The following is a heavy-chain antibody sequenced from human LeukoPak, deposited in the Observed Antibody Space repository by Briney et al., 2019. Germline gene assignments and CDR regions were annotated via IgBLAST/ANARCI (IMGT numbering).Heavy chain of an antibody. D-gene: IGHD3-16*01. CDR1: GGSFSGYY. CDR3: ARSTPYMITFGGETTFDY. J-gene: IGHJ4*02. CDR2: INHSGST. Sequence: SEALSLTCAVYGGSFSGYYWSWVRQPPGKGLEWIGEINHSGSTNYNPSLKSRVTISVDTSKNQFSLKLSSVTAADTAVYYCARSTPYMITFGGETTFDYWGQGTLVTVSS. V-gene: IGHV4-34*01.